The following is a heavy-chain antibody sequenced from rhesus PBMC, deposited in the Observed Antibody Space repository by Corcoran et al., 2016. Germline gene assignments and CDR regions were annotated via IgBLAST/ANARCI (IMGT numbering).Heavy chain of an antibody. V-gene: IGHV4-73*01. CDR2: IYGNSART. CDR1: GGSISGYYY. CDR3: ARVGSRGNYFDY. D-gene: IGHD2-39*01. Sequence: QVKLQQWGEGLVKPSETLSLTCAVYGGSISGYYYWSWIRQLPGKGLVWIRNIYGNSARTNDNPSLTNRVTISKDTYKNQFSLKLSSVTAADTAVYYCARVGSRGNYFDYWGQGVLVTVSS. J-gene: IGHJ4*01.